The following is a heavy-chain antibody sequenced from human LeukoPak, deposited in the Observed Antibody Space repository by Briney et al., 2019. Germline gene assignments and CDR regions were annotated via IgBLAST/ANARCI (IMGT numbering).Heavy chain of an antibody. Sequence: PSETLSLTCTVSGGSISSSSYYWGRIRQPPGKGLGWIVGFYYSGSTYYNPSLKSRVTISVDTSKNQFSLKLSSVTAADTAVYYCARGAGTWFGSQPTFDYWGQGTLVTVSS. J-gene: IGHJ4*02. CDR2: FYYSGST. CDR3: ARGAGTWFGSQPTFDY. D-gene: IGHD3-10*01. CDR1: GGSISSSSYY. V-gene: IGHV4-39*07.